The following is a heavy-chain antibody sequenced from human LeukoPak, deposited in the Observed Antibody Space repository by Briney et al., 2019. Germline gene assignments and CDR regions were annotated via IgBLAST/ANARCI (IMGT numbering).Heavy chain of an antibody. D-gene: IGHD4-17*01. Sequence: SGTLSLTCAVSGGSISSGGYSWSWIRQPPGKGLEWIGYIYHSGSTYYNPSLKSRVTISVDRSKNQFSLKLSSVTAADTAVYYCARSDYGCFDYWGQGTLVTVSS. J-gene: IGHJ4*02. V-gene: IGHV4-30-2*01. CDR2: IYHSGST. CDR1: GGSISSGGYS. CDR3: ARSDYGCFDY.